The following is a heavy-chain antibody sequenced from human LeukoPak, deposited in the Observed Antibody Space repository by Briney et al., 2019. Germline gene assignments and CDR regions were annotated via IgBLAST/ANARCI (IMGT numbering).Heavy chain of an antibody. D-gene: IGHD3-3*01. Sequence: GASVKVSCKASGYTFTSYGISWVRQAPGQGLEWMGWISAYNGNTNYAQKLQGRVTMTTDTSTSTAYMELRSLRSDDTAVYYCAIPTYYDFWSGYYPLLGMDVWGQGTTVTVSS. CDR3: AIPTYYDFWSGYYPLLGMDV. V-gene: IGHV1-18*01. J-gene: IGHJ6*02. CDR1: GYTFTSYG. CDR2: ISAYNGNT.